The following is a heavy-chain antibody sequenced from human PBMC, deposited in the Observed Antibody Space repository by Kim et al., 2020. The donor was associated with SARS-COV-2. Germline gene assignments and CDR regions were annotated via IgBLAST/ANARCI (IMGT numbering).Heavy chain of an antibody. D-gene: IGHD6-13*01. Sequence: YADSVKGRCTIYRDNSKNTMVLQMNSLRAEDTALYYWEKRIAAVGSHYFDYWGQGTLVTVSS. V-gene: IGHV3-23*01. CDR3: EKRIAAVGSHYFDY. J-gene: IGHJ4*02.